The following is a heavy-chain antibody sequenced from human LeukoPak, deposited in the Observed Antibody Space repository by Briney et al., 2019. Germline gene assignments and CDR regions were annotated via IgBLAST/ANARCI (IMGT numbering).Heavy chain of an antibody. CDR1: GGSFSGYY. V-gene: IGHV4-34*01. J-gene: IGHJ4*02. Sequence: SETLSLTCAVYGGSFSGYYWSWIRQPPGKGLGWIGEINHSGSTNYNPSLKSRVTISVDTSKNQFSLKLSSVTAADTAVYYCARGGPQRSSWHRKFDYWGQGTLATVSS. CDR2: INHSGST. CDR3: ARGGPQRSSWHRKFDY. D-gene: IGHD6-13*01.